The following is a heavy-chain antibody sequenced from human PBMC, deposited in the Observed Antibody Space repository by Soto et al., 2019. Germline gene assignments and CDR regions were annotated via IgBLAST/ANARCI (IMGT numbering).Heavy chain of an antibody. V-gene: IGHV2-5*02. CDR3: VHRRFDSTNYVWFDP. CDR1: GFSLSSDGVG. CDR2: IYWDDYK. Sequence: QITLKESGPTLVKPTQTLTLTCTFSGFSLSSDGVGVGWIRQPPGKALEWLALIYWDDYKRYSPSLKNRLNITRDTSKNQVVLTLTNMDPVDTATYYSVHRRFDSTNYVWFDPWSQGTLGTVST. D-gene: IGHD4-4*01. J-gene: IGHJ5*02.